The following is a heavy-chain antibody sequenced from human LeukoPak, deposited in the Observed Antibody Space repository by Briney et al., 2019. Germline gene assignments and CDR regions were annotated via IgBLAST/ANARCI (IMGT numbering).Heavy chain of an antibody. CDR3: ARGYRTVGAIEYFQH. CDR1: GYTFTAYY. V-gene: IGHV1-2*06. CDR2: INPNSGGT. J-gene: IGHJ1*01. D-gene: IGHD1-26*01. Sequence: ASVKVSYKASGYTFTAYYMHWVRQAPGQGLEWMGRINPNSGGTNYAQKFQGRVTMTRDTSISTAYMELSRLRSDDTAVYYCARGYRTVGAIEYFQHWGQGTLVTVSS.